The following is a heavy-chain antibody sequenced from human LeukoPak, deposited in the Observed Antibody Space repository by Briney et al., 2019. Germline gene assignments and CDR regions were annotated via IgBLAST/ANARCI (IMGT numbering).Heavy chain of an antibody. CDR1: GFTFSSYS. J-gene: IGHJ4*02. Sequence: GGSLRLSCAASGFTFSSYSMNWVRQAPGKGLEWVSYISSSSSTIYYADSVKGRFTISRDNARNSLYLQMSSLRGDDTAVYYCARAYNKYTYGYHFCGQGTLVTVSS. D-gene: IGHD5-18*01. V-gene: IGHV3-48*01. CDR3: ARAYNKYTYGYHF. CDR2: ISSSSSTI.